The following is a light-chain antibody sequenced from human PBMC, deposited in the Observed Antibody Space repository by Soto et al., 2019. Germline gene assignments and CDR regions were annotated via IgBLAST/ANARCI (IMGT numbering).Light chain of an antibody. CDR2: EVS. Sequence: QSALTQPASVSGSPGQSITISCTGTRSDVGGYKYASWYQQHPGKAPKRMIYEVSNRPSGVSNRFSGSKSGNTASLTISGLQAEDEADYYCSSYTSSSTLDVFGTGTKLTVL. V-gene: IGLV2-14*01. J-gene: IGLJ1*01. CDR3: SSYTSSSTLDV. CDR1: RSDVGGYKY.